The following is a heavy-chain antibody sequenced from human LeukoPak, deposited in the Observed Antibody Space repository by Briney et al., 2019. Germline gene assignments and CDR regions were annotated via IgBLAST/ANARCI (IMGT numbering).Heavy chain of an antibody. D-gene: IGHD5-24*01. V-gene: IGHV3-7*01. J-gene: IGHJ4*02. CDR3: ARDMGWQQCDQ. CDR1: RFTFSNYW. Sequence: PGGSLRLSCVASRFTFSNYWMTWVRQAPGKGLERVANIKTDGGETYYIESVKGRFTISRDNARNSLYLQMNSLTVDDTAVYYCARDMGWQQCDQWGQGTLVPVSS. CDR2: IKTDGGET.